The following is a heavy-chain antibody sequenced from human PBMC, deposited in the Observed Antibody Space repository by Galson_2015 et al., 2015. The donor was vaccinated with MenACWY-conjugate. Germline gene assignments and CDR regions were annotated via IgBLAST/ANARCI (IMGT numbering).Heavy chain of an antibody. CDR3: ARGWGHTAMGYGLKPGAFDF. D-gene: IGHD5-18*01. CDR2: ITFDGNYE. V-gene: IGHV3-30*04. Sequence: SLRLSCAASGFTFNLYALHWVRQAPGKGLQWVSVITFDGNYEDYVASVKGRFTISRDNSKNTLYLHMNNLRPEDTALYYCARGWGHTAMGYGLKPGAFDFWGQGTMVT. CDR1: GFTFNLYA. J-gene: IGHJ3*01.